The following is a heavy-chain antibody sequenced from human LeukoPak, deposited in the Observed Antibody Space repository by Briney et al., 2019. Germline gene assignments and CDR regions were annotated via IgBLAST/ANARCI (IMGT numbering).Heavy chain of an antibody. CDR2: ISGSGGST. CDR1: GFTFSSYG. J-gene: IGHJ4*02. Sequence: GGSLRLSCAASGFTFSSYGMSWVRQAPGKGLEWVSAISGSGGSTYYADSVKGRFTISRDNSKNTLYLQMNSLSAEDTAVYYCAKGSGWYEDYWGQGTLVTVSS. V-gene: IGHV3-23*01. D-gene: IGHD6-19*01. CDR3: AKGSGWYEDY.